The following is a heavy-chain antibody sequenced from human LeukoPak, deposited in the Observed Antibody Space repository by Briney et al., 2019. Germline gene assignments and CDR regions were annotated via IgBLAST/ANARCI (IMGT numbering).Heavy chain of an antibody. V-gene: IGHV4-39*01. Sequence: SGTLSLTYTVSGGSISSSSYYWGWIRQPPGKGLEWIGSIYYSGSTYHNPSLKSRVTISVDTSKNQFSLKLSSVTAADTAVYYCARGDCSGGSCYLFDYWGQGALVTVSS. J-gene: IGHJ4*02. CDR2: IYYSGST. CDR1: GGSISSSSYY. CDR3: ARGDCSGGSCYLFDY. D-gene: IGHD2-15*01.